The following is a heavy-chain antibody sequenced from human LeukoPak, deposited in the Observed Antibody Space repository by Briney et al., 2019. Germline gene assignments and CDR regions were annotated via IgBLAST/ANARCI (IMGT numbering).Heavy chain of an antibody. V-gene: IGHV3-7*01. D-gene: IGHD5-12*01. J-gene: IGHJ4*02. Sequence: GGSLRLSCAASGFTFSSYSMNWVRQAPGKGLEWVANVKQDGSEKYYVDSVKGRFTISRDNAKNSLYLQMNSLRAEDTAIYYCARDRPLSGYDFDSWGQGTLVTVSS. CDR1: GFTFSSYS. CDR3: ARDRPLSGYDFDS. CDR2: VKQDGSEK.